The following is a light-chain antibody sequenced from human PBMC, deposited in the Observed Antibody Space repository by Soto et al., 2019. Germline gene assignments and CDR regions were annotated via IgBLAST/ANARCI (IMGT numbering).Light chain of an antibody. V-gene: IGKV3-20*01. Sequence: EIVLTQSPATLSLSPGERATLSCRASQSVSNSYLAWYQQKPGQSLRLLIYGASIRAAGIPDRFSGSGSGTEFTLPISRLDPEDFALYYCQNYGGSPLLTFGQGTRLEIK. CDR1: QSVSNSY. J-gene: IGKJ5*01. CDR2: GAS. CDR3: QNYGGSPLLT.